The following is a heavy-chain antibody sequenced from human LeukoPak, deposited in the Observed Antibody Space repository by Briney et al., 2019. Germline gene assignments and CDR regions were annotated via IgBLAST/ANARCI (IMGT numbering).Heavy chain of an antibody. J-gene: IGHJ4*02. CDR3: ARRGYHDYSGFDY. D-gene: IGHD1-26*01. V-gene: IGHV3-21*01. Sequence: GGSLRLSCAGSAFTFSSYSMNWVCQAPGKGLEWVSSISGSSSDIYYADSVKGRFTISRDNAKNSLYLQMKSLRAEDTAVYYCARRGYHDYSGFDYWGQGTLVTVSS. CDR2: ISGSSSDI. CDR1: AFTFSSYS.